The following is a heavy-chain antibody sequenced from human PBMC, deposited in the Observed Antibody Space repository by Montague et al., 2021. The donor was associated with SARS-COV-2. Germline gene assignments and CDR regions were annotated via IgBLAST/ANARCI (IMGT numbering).Heavy chain of an antibody. CDR1: GGSITSYY. CDR2: IYTSGST. D-gene: IGHD2-2*02. V-gene: IGHV4-59*10. Sequence: SETLSLTCTVYGGSITSYYWSWVRQPPGKGLECIGLIYTSGSTNYNPSLKSRVTMSVDTSKNQFSLKLTSVTAADTALYYCRVVPAGIPKGPNFYYMDVWGKGTTVTVSS. J-gene: IGHJ6*03. CDR3: RVVPAGIPKGPNFYYMDV.